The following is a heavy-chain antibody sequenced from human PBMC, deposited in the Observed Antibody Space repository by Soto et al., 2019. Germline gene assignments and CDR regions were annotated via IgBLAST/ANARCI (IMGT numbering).Heavy chain of an antibody. CDR3: ARDRIDGSGH. CDR2: IYHSGST. V-gene: IGHV4-4*02. Sequence: QVQLQESGPGLVKPSGTLSLTCAGSGGSISSSNWWSWVRQPPGKGLEWIGGIYHSGSTNYNPSRKRRATISVDKSNTRYSLKLSSVTAAETALYYCARDRIDGSGHWGQGTLVTVSS. D-gene: IGHD3-10*01. J-gene: IGHJ4*02. CDR1: GGSISSSNW.